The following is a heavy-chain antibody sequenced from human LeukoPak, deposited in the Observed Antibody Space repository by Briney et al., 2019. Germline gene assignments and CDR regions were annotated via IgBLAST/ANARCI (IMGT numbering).Heavy chain of an antibody. Sequence: PGGSLRLSCAASGFTFSSYWIHWVRQAPGEGLVWVSRINSDGSSTTYADSVKGRFTISRDNAKNTLYLQMNSLRAEDTALYYCARGGDYSNYLWFDPWGQGTLVTVSS. CDR3: ARGGDYSNYLWFDP. CDR2: INSDGSST. CDR1: GFTFSSYW. D-gene: IGHD4-11*01. J-gene: IGHJ5*02. V-gene: IGHV3-74*01.